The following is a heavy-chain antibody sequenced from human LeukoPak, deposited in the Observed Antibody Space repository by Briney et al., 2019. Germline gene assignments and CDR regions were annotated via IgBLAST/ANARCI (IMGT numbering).Heavy chain of an antibody. CDR3: SCYDDY. Sequence: GGSLRLSCAASGFTFSNYAMSWVRQAPGKGLEWVSAVSGSGGSTYYSDSVKGRFTISRDNSKNTLYLQMHSLRAEDMAVYYCSCYDDYWGQGTLVTVSS. D-gene: IGHD2-2*01. J-gene: IGHJ4*02. V-gene: IGHV3-23*01. CDR2: VSGSGGST. CDR1: GFTFSNYA.